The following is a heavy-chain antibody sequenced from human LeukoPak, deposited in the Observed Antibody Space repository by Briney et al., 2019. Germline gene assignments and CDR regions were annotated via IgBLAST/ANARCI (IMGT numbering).Heavy chain of an antibody. Sequence: SETLSLTCAVYGGSFSGYYWSWIRQPPGKGLEWIGEINHSGSTNYNPSLKSRVTISVDTSKNQFSLKLSSVTAADTAVYYCARASGQDPPTYYGMDVWGHGTTVTVSS. CDR3: ARASGQDPPTYYGMDV. CDR2: INHSGST. D-gene: IGHD3-10*01. V-gene: IGHV4-34*01. CDR1: GGSFSGYY. J-gene: IGHJ6*02.